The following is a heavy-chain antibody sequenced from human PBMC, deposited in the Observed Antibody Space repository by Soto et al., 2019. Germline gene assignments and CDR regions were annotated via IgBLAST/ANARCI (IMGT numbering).Heavy chain of an antibody. J-gene: IGHJ6*02. CDR3: ARGLEDYYYGMDV. V-gene: IGHV3-30-3*01. CDR2: ISYDGSNK. CDR1: GFTFSSYS. Sequence: LRGSCAASGFTFSSYSMHWVRQAPGKGLEWVAVISYDGSNKYYADSVKGRFTISRDNSKNTLYLQMNSLRAEDTAVYYCARGLEDYYYGMDVWGQGTTVTVSS.